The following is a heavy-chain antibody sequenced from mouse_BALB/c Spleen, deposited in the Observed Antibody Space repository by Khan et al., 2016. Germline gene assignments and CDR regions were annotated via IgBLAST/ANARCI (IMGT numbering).Heavy chain of an antibody. J-gene: IGHJ4*01. CDR1: GYSITSDYA. CDR3: ARTGAMDY. Sequence: EVQLQESGPGLVKPSQSLSLTCTVTGYSITSDYAWNWIRQFPGNKLEWMGYISYSGSTSYNPSLKSRISITRDTSKNQFFLQLNSVTTEDTATYYGARTGAMDYWGQGTSVTVSS. D-gene: IGHD4-1*01. V-gene: IGHV3-2*02. CDR2: ISYSGST.